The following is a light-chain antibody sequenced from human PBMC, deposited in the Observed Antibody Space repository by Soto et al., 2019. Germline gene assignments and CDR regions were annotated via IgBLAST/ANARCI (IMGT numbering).Light chain of an antibody. CDR1: QSVRSY. J-gene: IGKJ2*01. V-gene: IGKV3-11*01. CDR2: DAS. Sequence: EIVLTQSPATLSLSPGERATLSCRASQSVRSYLAWYQQKHGQAPRLLIYDASNRATGIPARFSGGGSGTXXXXXXXSXEPEDFAVYYCQQRSNWPPTFGQGTKLEIK. CDR3: QQRSNWPPT.